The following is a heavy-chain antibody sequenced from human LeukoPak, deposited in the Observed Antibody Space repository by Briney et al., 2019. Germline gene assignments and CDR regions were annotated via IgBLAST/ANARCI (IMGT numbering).Heavy chain of an antibody. CDR3: ARVPIRYSSCWYYNWSDP. D-gene: IGHD6-13*01. V-gene: IGHV1-8*01. Sequence: GASVKVSCKASGYTFTSYDINWVRQATGQGLEWMGWMNPNSGNTGYAQKFQGRVTMTRNTSISTAYMELSSLRSEDTAVYYCARVPIRYSSCWYYNWSDPWRQGTLVTVSA. CDR1: GYTFTSYD. J-gene: IGHJ5*02. CDR2: MNPNSGNT.